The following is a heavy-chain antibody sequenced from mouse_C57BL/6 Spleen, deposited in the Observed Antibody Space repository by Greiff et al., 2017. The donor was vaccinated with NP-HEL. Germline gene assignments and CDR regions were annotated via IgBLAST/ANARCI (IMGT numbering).Heavy chain of an antibody. Sequence: VQLQESGPELVKPGASVKISCKASGYAFSSSWMNWVKQRPGKGLEWIGRIYPGDGDTNYNGKFKGKATLTADKSSSTAYMQLSSLTSEDSAVYFCARWMSGEDYWGQGTTLTVSS. D-gene: IGHD4-1*01. V-gene: IGHV1-82*01. CDR3: ARWMSGEDY. J-gene: IGHJ2*01. CDR2: IYPGDGDT. CDR1: GYAFSSSW.